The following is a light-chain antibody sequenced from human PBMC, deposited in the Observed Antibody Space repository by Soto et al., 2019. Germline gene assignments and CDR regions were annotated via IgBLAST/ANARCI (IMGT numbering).Light chain of an antibody. J-gene: IGKJ5*01. V-gene: IGKV4-1*01. CDR3: QQYYNTLYT. CDR2: WAS. Sequence: DIVMTQSPDSLAVSLCERATINCKSSQSVLYSSNNKNYLAWYQQKPGQPPKLLISWASTRESGVPDRFSGSGSETDFTLTITSLQAEDVAVYYCQQYYNTLYTFGQGTRLEIK. CDR1: QSVLYSSNNKNY.